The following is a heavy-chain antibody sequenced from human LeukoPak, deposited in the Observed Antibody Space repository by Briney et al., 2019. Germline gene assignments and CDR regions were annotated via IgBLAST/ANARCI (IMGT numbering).Heavy chain of an antibody. CDR1: GFTVSSNY. D-gene: IGHD6-13*01. V-gene: IGHV3-66*01. Sequence: PGGSLRLSCAASGFTVSSNYMSWVREAPGKGLEGGTVIYSGGSTYYADSVKGRFTISRDNSKNALYLQRNSLSADDTAVYYCARGVLVKQQLSLGYWGQGTLVTVSS. CDR3: ARGVLVKQQLSLGY. J-gene: IGHJ4*02. CDR2: IYSGGST.